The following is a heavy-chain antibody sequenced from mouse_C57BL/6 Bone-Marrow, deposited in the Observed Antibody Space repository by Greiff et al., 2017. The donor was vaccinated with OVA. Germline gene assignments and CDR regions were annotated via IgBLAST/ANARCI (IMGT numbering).Heavy chain of an antibody. Sequence: EVQLVESGGGLVKPGGSLKLSCAASGFTFSDYGMHWVRQAPEKGLEWVAYISSGSSTIYYADTVKGRFTISRDNAKNTLFLQMTSLRSEDTAMYYCARTSRAWIAYWGQGTLVTVSA. CDR2: ISSGSSTI. CDR1: GFTFSDYG. J-gene: IGHJ3*01. CDR3: ARTSRAWIAY. V-gene: IGHV5-17*01.